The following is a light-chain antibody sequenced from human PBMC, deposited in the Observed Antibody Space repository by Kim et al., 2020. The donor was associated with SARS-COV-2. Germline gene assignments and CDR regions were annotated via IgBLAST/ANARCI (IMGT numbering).Light chain of an antibody. CDR2: GAS. Sequence: LSPGESATLSCRASRSVGSSLAWHQQKPGQPPRLLIYGASNRATGIPDRFSGSGSGTDFTLIISRLEPEDFAVYYCQQFGTSLITFGQGTRLEIK. CDR1: RSVGSS. CDR3: QQFGTSLIT. J-gene: IGKJ5*01. V-gene: IGKV3-20*01.